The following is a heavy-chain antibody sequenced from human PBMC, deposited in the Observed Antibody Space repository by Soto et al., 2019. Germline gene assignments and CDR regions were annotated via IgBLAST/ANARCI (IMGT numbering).Heavy chain of an antibody. CDR2: ISYAGSNK. CDR1: GFTFSRYG. Sequence: QVPLVESGGVVVQPGRSLRLSCAASGFTFSRYGMHWVRQAPGKGLEWVAAISYAGSNKYYVDSVKGRFTISRDNSKNTLYLQMNSLRAADTAVYYCAKETYSGPLDYWGQGTLVPVSS. V-gene: IGHV3-30*18. J-gene: IGHJ4*02. CDR3: AKETYSGPLDY. D-gene: IGHD2-15*01.